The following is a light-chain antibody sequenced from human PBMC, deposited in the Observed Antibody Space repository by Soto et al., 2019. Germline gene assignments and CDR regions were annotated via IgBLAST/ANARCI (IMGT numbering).Light chain of an antibody. Sequence: DIQMTQSPSTLSASVGERVTISCRASQTISNWLAWYQQKPGKAPKLLIYDASSLESGVPSRFSGSGSGTEFTLTISSLQPEDFATYYCQKYNSFWTFGQGTKVDIK. CDR1: QTISNW. J-gene: IGKJ1*01. V-gene: IGKV1-5*01. CDR2: DAS. CDR3: QKYNSFWT.